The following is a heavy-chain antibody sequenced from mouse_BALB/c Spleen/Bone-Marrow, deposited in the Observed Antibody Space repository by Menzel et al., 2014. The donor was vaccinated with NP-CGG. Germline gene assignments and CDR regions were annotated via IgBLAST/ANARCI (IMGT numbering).Heavy chain of an antibody. Sequence: QGQLQQAGPELVRPGVSVKISCKGSGYTLTDYAMHWVQQSHAKSLEWIGVISMYSGKTNYNQQFKGKATMTVDKSSSTAYMQLDRLPSEEYAIYYCARDFVSNYRFAMGYLGQRTSVTVSS. CDR3: ARDFVSNYRFAMGY. D-gene: IGHD2-5*01. V-gene: IGHV1-67*01. CDR1: GYTLTDYA. J-gene: IGHJ4*01. CDR2: ISMYSGKT.